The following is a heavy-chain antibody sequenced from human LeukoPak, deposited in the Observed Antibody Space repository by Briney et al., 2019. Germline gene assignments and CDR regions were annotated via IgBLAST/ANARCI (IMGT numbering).Heavy chain of an antibody. V-gene: IGHV3-23*01. CDR1: GFTFSSYV. CDR2: ISGNGRST. Sequence: GGSLRLSCAASGFTFSSYVMSWVRQAPEKGLEWVSSISGNGRSTYYADSVKGRFTISRDNSKNTVNLQMNSLRVGDTAIYYCAKGGPNDYWGQGTLVTVSS. CDR3: AKGGPNDY. D-gene: IGHD3-16*01. J-gene: IGHJ4*02.